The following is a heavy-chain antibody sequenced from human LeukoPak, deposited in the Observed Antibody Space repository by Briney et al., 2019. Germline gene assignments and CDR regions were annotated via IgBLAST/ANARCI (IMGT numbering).Heavy chain of an antibody. Sequence: PGGSLRLSCAASGFTFTTYWLGWVRQPPGKGLEWVANIKQDGTEKYYVDSVKGRFTISRDNAKNSLYLQMNSLRAEDTAVYYCAELGITMIEGVWGKGTTVTISS. V-gene: IGHV3-7*01. CDR3: AELGITMIEGV. CDR1: GFTFTTYW. D-gene: IGHD3-22*01. J-gene: IGHJ6*04. CDR2: IKQDGTEK.